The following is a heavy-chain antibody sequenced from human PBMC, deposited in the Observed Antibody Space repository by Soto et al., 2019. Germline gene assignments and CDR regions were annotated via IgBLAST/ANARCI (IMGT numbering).Heavy chain of an antibody. V-gene: IGHV1-18*01. Sequence: GASVKVSCKTSGYTFTRYGISWVRQAPGQGLEWMGWISGYDGRTNFAQKVQDRVTMTTDTSTSTVYMELRSLSSDDTAVYYCATVEMATITHYYGMDVWGQGTTVTSP. CDR2: ISGYDGRT. D-gene: IGHD5-12*01. CDR3: ATVEMATITHYYGMDV. CDR1: GYTFTRYG. J-gene: IGHJ6*02.